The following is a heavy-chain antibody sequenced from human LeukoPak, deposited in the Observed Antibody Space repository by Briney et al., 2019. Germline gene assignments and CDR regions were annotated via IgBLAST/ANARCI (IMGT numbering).Heavy chain of an antibody. Sequence: ASVKVSCKASGYTFTGYYMHWVRQAPGQGLEWMGWINPNSGGTNYAQKFQGRVTMTRDTSISTAYMELSRLRSDDTAVYYCARSIHSSSAQDYWGRGTLVTVSS. CDR3: ARSIHSSSAQDY. CDR2: INPNSGGT. V-gene: IGHV1-2*02. D-gene: IGHD6-6*01. CDR1: GYTFTGYY. J-gene: IGHJ4*02.